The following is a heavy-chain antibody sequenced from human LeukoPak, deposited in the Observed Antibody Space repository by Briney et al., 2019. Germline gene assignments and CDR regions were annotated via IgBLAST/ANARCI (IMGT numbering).Heavy chain of an antibody. CDR3: ARVAYDSSGYYADY. D-gene: IGHD3-22*01. CDR1: GGSISSSSYY. Sequence: PSETLSLTCTVSGGSISSSSYYWGWIRQPPGKGLEWIGSIYYSGSTYYNPSLKSRVTISVATSKNQFSLKLSCVTAADTAVYYCARVAYDSSGYYADYWGQGTLVTVSS. J-gene: IGHJ4*02. V-gene: IGHV4-39*07. CDR2: IYYSGST.